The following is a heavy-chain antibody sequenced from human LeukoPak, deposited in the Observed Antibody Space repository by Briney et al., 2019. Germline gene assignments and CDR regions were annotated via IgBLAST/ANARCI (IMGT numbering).Heavy chain of an antibody. CDR3: ARDQEDVVVIAASHGHYDY. CDR2: INPNSGGT. Sequence: ASVKVSCKASGYTFTGYYMHWVRQAPGQGLEWMGRINPNSGGTNYAQKFQGRVTMTRDTSISTAYMELSRLRSDDTAVYYWARDQEDVVVIAASHGHYDYWGQGTLVTVSS. J-gene: IGHJ4*02. D-gene: IGHD2-15*01. V-gene: IGHV1-2*06. CDR1: GYTFTGYY.